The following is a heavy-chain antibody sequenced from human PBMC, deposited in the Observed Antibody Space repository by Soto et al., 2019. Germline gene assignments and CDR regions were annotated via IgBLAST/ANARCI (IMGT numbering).Heavy chain of an antibody. Sequence: QVQLVESGGGVVQPGRSLRLSCAASGFTFSSYGMHWVRQAPGKGLEWVAVIWYDGSNKYYADSAKGRFTISRDNSKNTLYLQMNSLRAEDTAMYYCARDPRGFYDTSDYLASWGQGTLVTVSS. CDR3: ARDPRGFYDTSDYLAS. D-gene: IGHD3-22*01. V-gene: IGHV3-33*01. CDR1: GFTFSSYG. J-gene: IGHJ5*02. CDR2: IWYDGSNK.